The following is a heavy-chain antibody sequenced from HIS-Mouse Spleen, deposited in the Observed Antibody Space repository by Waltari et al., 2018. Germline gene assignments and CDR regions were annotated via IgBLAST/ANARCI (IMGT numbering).Heavy chain of an antibody. J-gene: IGHJ2*01. Sequence: QLQLQASGPGLVKPSEPLSPTCTVSGGSLSSSRYYWGWIRQPPGKGLEWIGSIYYSGSTYYNPSLKSRVTISVDTSKNQFSLKLSSVTAADTAVYYCAREIPYSSSWYDWYFDLWGRGTLVTVST. CDR2: IYYSGST. D-gene: IGHD6-13*01. CDR3: AREIPYSSSWYDWYFDL. V-gene: IGHV4-39*07. CDR1: GGSLSSSRYY.